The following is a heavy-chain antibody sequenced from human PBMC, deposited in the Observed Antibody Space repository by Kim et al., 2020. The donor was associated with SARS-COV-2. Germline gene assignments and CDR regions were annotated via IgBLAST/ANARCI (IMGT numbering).Heavy chain of an antibody. V-gene: IGHV1-46*01. D-gene: IGHD3-16*01. CDR3: AKEGGH. Sequence: NRSGGGTNYAQKFQGRVTMTRDTSTNTVYMELSSLRSDDTAVYYCAKEGGHWGQGTLVTVSS. CDR2: NRSGGGT. J-gene: IGHJ4*02.